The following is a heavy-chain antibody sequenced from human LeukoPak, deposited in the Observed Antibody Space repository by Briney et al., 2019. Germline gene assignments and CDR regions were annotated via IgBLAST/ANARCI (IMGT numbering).Heavy chain of an antibody. CDR2: ISSSSSYI. CDR3: ARDKWELLDFDY. D-gene: IGHD1-26*01. CDR1: GFTFSSYS. V-gene: IGHV3-21*01. J-gene: IGHJ4*02. Sequence: AGGSLRLSCAASGFTFSSYSMNWVRQAPGKGLEWVSSISSSSSYIYYADSVKGRFTISRDNAKNSLYLQMNSLRAEDTAVYYCARDKWELLDFDYWGQGTLVTVSS.